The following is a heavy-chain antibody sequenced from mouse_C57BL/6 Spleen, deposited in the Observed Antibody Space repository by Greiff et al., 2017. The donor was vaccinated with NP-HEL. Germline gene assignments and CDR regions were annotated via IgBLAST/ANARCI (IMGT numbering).Heavy chain of an antibody. CDR1: GYTFTSYW. CDR3: ARGGYYYFDY. CDR2: IDPSDSYT. Sequence: QVQLQQPGAELVMPGASVKLSCKASGYTFTSYWMHWVKQRPGQGLEWIGEIDPSDSYTNYNQKFKGKSTLTVDKSSSKAYMQLSSLTSEDSAVYYCARGGYYYFDYWGQGTTLTVSS. J-gene: IGHJ2*01. V-gene: IGHV1-69*01.